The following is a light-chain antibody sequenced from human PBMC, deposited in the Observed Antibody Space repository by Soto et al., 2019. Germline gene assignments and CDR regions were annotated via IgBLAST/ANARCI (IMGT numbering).Light chain of an antibody. Sequence: QSVLTQPPSASGSSGQSVTISCTGTSSDVGGYNFVSWYQQHPGKAPTLMIYEVTKRPSGVPDRFSASKSGNTASLTVSGLQAEDEADYYCSSYAGSNNLVFGGGTKVTVL. J-gene: IGLJ2*01. CDR3: SSYAGSNNLV. CDR2: EVT. CDR1: SSDVGGYNF. V-gene: IGLV2-8*01.